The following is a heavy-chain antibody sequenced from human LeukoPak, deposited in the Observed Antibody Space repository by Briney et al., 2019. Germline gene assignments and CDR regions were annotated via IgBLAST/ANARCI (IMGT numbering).Heavy chain of an antibody. J-gene: IGHJ4*02. Sequence: GRSLRLSCAASGFTFSSYAMHWVRQAPGKGLEWVAVISYDGSNKYYADSVKGRFTISRDNSKNTLYLQMNSLRAEDTAVYYCARGGLVGATALDYWGQGTLVTVSS. CDR3: ARGGLVGATALDY. V-gene: IGHV3-30*04. D-gene: IGHD1-26*01. CDR2: ISYDGSNK. CDR1: GFTFSSYA.